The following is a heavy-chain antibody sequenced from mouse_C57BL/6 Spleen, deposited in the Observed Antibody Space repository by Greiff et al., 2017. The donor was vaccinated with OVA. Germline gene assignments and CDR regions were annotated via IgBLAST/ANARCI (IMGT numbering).Heavy chain of an antibody. D-gene: IGHD1-1*01. CDR1: GYAFSSSW. Sequence: QVQLQQSGPELVKPGASVKISCKASGYAFSSSWMNWVKQRPGKGLEWIGRIYPGDGDTNYNGKFKGKATLTADKSSSTAYMQLSSLTSEDSAVYFCASPLVINTVVATSDWYFDVWGTGTTVTVSS. J-gene: IGHJ1*03. CDR2: IYPGDGDT. V-gene: IGHV1-82*01. CDR3: ASPLVINTVVATSDWYFDV.